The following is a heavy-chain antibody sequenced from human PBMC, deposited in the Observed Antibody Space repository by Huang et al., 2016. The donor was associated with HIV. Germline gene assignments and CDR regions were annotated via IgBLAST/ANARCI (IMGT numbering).Heavy chain of an antibody. D-gene: IGHD3-16*01. CDR2: INWNSGSI. J-gene: IGHJ4*02. Sequence: EMQLVESGGGSVQPGRSLRLSCAASGFTFDDYGMLWVRQVPGKGLGWVSGINWNSGSIGDADSVKGRFTISRDNAKNSLFLQMDSLRPEDTALYYCAKAVIMLTFGGAFDYWGQGVPVTVSS. CDR1: GFTFDDYG. V-gene: IGHV3-9*01. CDR3: AKAVIMLTFGGAFDY.